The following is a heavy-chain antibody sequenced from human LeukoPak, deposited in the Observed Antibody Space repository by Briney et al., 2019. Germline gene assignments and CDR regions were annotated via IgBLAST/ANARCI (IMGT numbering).Heavy chain of an antibody. CDR3: ARRNYTYNWFDP. J-gene: IGHJ5*02. CDR1: GFTFSSYS. D-gene: IGHD1-7*01. Sequence: GGSLRLSCAASGFTFSSYSMNWVRQAPGKGLEWVSSISSSSSYIYYADSVKGRFTISRDNAKNSLYPQMNSLRAEDTAVYYCARRNYTYNWFDPWGQGTLVTVSS. V-gene: IGHV3-21*01. CDR2: ISSSSSYI.